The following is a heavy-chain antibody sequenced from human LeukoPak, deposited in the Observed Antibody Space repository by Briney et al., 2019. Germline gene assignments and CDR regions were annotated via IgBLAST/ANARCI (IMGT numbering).Heavy chain of an antibody. CDR2: ISSSGKA. J-gene: IGHJ4*02. CDR3: ARFKGGTGFDY. Sequence: SETLSLTCAVSGGSITTTDFDWAWIRQPPGQGFEWIATISSSGKAYYYPSLMSRVTISVDTSKNQFSLDVTSVTAADTGLFYCARFKGGTGFDYWGRGLLVIVS. V-gene: IGHV4-39*01. CDR1: GGSITTTDFD. D-gene: IGHD1-26*01.